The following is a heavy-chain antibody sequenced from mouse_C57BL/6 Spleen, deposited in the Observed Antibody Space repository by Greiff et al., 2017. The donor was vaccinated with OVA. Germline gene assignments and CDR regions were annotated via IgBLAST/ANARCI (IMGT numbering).Heavy chain of an antibody. CDR2: ISSGGSYT. CDR1: GFTFSSYG. J-gene: IGHJ2*01. V-gene: IGHV5-6*01. Sequence: EVMLVESGGDLVKPGGSLKLSCAASGFTFSSYGMSWVRQTPDKRLEWVATISSGGSYTYYPDSVKGRFTISRDNAKNTLYLQMSSLKSEDTAMYYCARQGPFDYWGQGTTLTVSS. CDR3: ARQGPFDY.